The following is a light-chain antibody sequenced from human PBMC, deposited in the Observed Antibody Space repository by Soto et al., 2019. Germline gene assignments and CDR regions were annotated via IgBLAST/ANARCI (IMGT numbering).Light chain of an antibody. CDR1: QTISSW. V-gene: IGKV1-5*03. CDR2: KAS. CDR3: QHYNSYSEA. J-gene: IGKJ1*01. Sequence: DIQMSQTASTLSGSVGDRIAITSRASQTISSWLAWYQQKPGKAPKLLIYKASTLKSGVPSRFSGSGSGTEFTLTISSLQPDDFATYYCQHYNSYSEAFGQGTKVDIK.